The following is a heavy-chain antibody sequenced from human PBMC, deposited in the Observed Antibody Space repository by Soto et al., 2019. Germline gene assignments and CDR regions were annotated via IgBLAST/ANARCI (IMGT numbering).Heavy chain of an antibody. V-gene: IGHV5-51*01. D-gene: IGHD6-19*01. J-gene: IGHJ6*02. CDR3: ARARAVAGTGGEYYYGMDV. CDR1: GYSFTKNW. Sequence: GACRESACNAAGYSFTKNWIGWVRQMPGKGLEWMGIIYPGDSDTRYSPSFQGQVTISADKSISTAYLQWSSLKASDTAMYYCARARAVAGTGGEYYYGMDVWVQGTTGTVS. CDR2: IYPGDSDT.